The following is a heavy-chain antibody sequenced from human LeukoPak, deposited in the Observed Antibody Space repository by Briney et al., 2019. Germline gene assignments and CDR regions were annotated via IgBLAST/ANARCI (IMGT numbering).Heavy chain of an antibody. Sequence: SVKVSCKASGGTFSSYTISWVRQAPGQGLEWMGRIIPILGIANYAQKFQGRVTITADKSTSTAYMELSSLRSEDTVVYYCAREGWELLRNDAFDIWGQGTMVTVSS. CDR2: IIPILGIA. J-gene: IGHJ3*02. V-gene: IGHV1-69*04. CDR3: AREGWELLRNDAFDI. CDR1: GGTFSSYT. D-gene: IGHD1-26*01.